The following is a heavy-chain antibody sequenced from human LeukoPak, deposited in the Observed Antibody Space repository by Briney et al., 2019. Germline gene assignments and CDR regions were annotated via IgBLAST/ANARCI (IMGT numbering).Heavy chain of an antibody. Sequence: SETLSLTCTVFGGSISSSSSYWGWIRQPPGKGLEWIGSIYYSGSTYYNPSLKSRVTISVDTSKNQFSLKLSSVTAADTAVYYCASHYDSSGYNWFDPWGQGTLVTVSS. D-gene: IGHD3-22*01. J-gene: IGHJ5*02. CDR3: ASHYDSSGYNWFDP. V-gene: IGHV4-39*01. CDR2: IYYSGST. CDR1: GGSISSSSSY.